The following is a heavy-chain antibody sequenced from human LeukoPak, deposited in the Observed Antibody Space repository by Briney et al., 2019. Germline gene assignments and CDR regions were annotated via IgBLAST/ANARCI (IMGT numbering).Heavy chain of an antibody. CDR1: GLTFSSHW. CDR2: ITNDGSST. CDR3: AKDFSGYDRFFDY. Sequence: GGSLRLSCAASGLTFSSHWMHWVRQAPGKGLVWVSRITNDGSSTTYADSVKGRFTISRDNSRNTLYLQMNSLRAEDTAVYYCAKDFSGYDRFFDYWGQGTLVTVSS. V-gene: IGHV3-74*01. D-gene: IGHD5-12*01. J-gene: IGHJ4*02.